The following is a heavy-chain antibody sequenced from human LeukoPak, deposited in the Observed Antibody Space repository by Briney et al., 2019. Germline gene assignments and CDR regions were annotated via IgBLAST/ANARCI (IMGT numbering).Heavy chain of an antibody. V-gene: IGHV3-21*01. J-gene: IGHJ4*02. Sequence: GGSLRLSCAASGFTFSSYSMNWVRQAPGKGLEWVSSISSSSSYIYYADSVKGRFTISRDNAKNSLYLQMNSLRAEDTAVYYCASEVWAVGGTVDYWGQGTLVTVSS. D-gene: IGHD6-19*01. CDR3: ASEVWAVGGTVDY. CDR1: GFTFSSYS. CDR2: ISSSSSYI.